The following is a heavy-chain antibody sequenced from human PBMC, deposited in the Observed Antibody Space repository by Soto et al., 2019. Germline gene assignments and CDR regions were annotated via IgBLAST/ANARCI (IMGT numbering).Heavy chain of an antibody. D-gene: IGHD5-18*01. V-gene: IGHV4-30-2*01. J-gene: IGHJ4*02. CDR3: ARERGGYGLFDS. Sequence: TSETLSLTCTVSGGSISNAAYSWSWIRQPPGKGLEWIGYIYPSGMPFYNPSLRSRVTISIDRSNDQFSLNLKSVTAADTAVYYCARERGGYGLFDSWGQGTLVTV. CDR2: IYPSGMP. CDR1: GGSISNAAYS.